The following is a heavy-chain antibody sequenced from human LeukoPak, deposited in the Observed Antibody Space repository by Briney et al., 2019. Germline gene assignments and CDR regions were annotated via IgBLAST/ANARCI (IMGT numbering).Heavy chain of an antibody. J-gene: IGHJ4*02. Sequence: PSETLSVTCAVYGGSFSGYYWSWIRQPPGKGLEWIGEINHSASTNYNPSPKSPVTISVDTSKNQFSLKLSSVTAADTAVYYCARSSGWYLKATSFDYWGQGTLVTVSS. CDR1: GGSFSGYY. V-gene: IGHV4-34*01. CDR2: INHSAST. CDR3: ARSSGWYLKATSFDY. D-gene: IGHD6-19*01.